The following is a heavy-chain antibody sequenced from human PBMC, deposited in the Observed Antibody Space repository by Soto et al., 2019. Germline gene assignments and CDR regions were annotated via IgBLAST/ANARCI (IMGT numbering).Heavy chain of an antibody. CDR3: AGVGRSSGSLGY. CDR1: GFTFSSYW. V-gene: IGHV3-7*01. CDR2: IKQDGSEK. Sequence: EVQLVESGGGLVQPGGSLRLSCAASGFTFSSYWMTWVRQAPGKGLEWVANIKQDGSEKYYVDSVKGRFTISRDNAKNALYLQMNSLRAEDTAVYYCAGVGRSSGSLGYWGQGTLVTVSS. J-gene: IGHJ4*02. D-gene: IGHD6-19*01.